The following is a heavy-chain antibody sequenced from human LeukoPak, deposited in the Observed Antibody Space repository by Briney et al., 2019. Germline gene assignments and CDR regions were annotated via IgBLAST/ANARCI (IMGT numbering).Heavy chain of an antibody. Sequence: ASVKVSCKASGYTFTGYYMHWVRQAPGQGLEWMGWVNPNSGGTNYAQKFQGRVTMTRDTSISTAYMELSRLRSDDTAVYYCAREPRPFSSSSWSPVAFDIWGQGTMVTVSS. CDR3: AREPRPFSSSSWSPVAFDI. D-gene: IGHD6-13*01. V-gene: IGHV1-2*02. CDR2: VNPNSGGT. J-gene: IGHJ3*02. CDR1: GYTFTGYY.